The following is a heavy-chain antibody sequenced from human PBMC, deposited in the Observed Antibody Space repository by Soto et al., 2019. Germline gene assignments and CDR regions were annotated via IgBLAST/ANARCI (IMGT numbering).Heavy chain of an antibody. CDR3: ARGGCSSTSCLYGMDV. Sequence: GGSLRLSCAASGFTFSSYDMHWVRQATGKGLEWVSAIGTAGDTYYPGSVNGRFTISRENAKNSLYLKMNSLRAGDTAVYYCARGGCSSTSCLYGMDVWGQGTTVTVSS. CDR1: GFTFSSYD. D-gene: IGHD2-2*01. J-gene: IGHJ6*02. CDR2: IGTAGDT. V-gene: IGHV3-13*01.